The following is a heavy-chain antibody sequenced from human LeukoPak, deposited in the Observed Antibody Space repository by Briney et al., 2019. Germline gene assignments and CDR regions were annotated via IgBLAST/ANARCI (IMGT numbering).Heavy chain of an antibody. CDR1: GGSISSSSYY. CDR3: ARGRDSRSPEEFDP. V-gene: IGHV4-39*07. CDR2: IYYSGST. Sequence: SETLSLTCTVSGGSISSSSYYWGWIRQPPGKGLEWIGSIYYSGSTYYNPSLKSRVTISVDTSKNQFSLKLSSVTAADTAVYYCARGRDSRSPEEFDPWGQGTLVTVSS. D-gene: IGHD6-13*01. J-gene: IGHJ5*02.